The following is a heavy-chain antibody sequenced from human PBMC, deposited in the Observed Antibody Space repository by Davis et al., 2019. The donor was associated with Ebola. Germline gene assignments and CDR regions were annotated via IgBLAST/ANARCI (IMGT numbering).Heavy chain of an antibody. J-gene: IGHJ4*02. V-gene: IGHV4-39*02. CDR1: GGSISSYY. CDR3: ARESSGLTT. CDR2: IYYSGST. D-gene: IGHD4/OR15-4a*01. Sequence: MPSETLSLTCTVSGGSISSYYWGWIRQPPGKGLEWIGSIYYSGSTYYNPSLQSRVAMSVDTSKSQFSLNLNSVTAADTAVYSCARESSGLTTWDQGTLVTVSS.